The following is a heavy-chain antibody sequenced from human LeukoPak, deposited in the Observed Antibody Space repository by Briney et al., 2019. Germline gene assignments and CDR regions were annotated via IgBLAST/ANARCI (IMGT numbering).Heavy chain of an antibody. J-gene: IGHJ4*02. CDR2: INHSGST. Sequence: SETLSLTCAVYGGSFSGYYWSWIRQPPGKGLEWIGEINHSGSTNYNPSLKSRVTISVDTSKNQFSLNLTSVTAADTAVYYCARGGYYDSSGYYGFDYWGQGTLVTVSS. CDR1: GGSFSGYY. D-gene: IGHD3-22*01. CDR3: ARGGYYDSSGYYGFDY. V-gene: IGHV4-34*01.